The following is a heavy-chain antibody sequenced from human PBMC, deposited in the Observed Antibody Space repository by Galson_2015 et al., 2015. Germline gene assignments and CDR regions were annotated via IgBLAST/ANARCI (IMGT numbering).Heavy chain of an antibody. CDR3: ASLTSFYYYYMDV. J-gene: IGHJ6*03. Sequence: SLRLSCAASGFPFGSYWMHWVRQAPGKGLVWVSGTKSDGTTTTYADSVKGRFTISRDNAKNTLYLQMNSLRVEDTAVCYCASLTSFYYYYMDVWGKGTTVTVSS. CDR2: TKSDGTTT. V-gene: IGHV3-74*01. CDR1: GFPFGSYW.